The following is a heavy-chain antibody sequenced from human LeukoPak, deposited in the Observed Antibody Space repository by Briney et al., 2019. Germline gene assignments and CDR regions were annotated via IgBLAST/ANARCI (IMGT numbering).Heavy chain of an antibody. Sequence: GGSLRLSCAASGFTFNSHNMNWVRQAPGKGLEWVSSISSSSSYIYYADSVKGRFTISRDNTKNSLYLQMNSLRAEDTAVYYCARGEDRSSGWYREFGYWGQGTLVTISS. CDR3: ARGEDRSSGWYREFGY. V-gene: IGHV3-21*01. CDR1: GFTFNSHN. J-gene: IGHJ4*02. CDR2: ISSSSSYI. D-gene: IGHD6-19*01.